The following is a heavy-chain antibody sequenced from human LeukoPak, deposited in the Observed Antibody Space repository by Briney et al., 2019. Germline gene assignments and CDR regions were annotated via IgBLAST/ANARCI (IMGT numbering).Heavy chain of an antibody. V-gene: IGHV4-39*01. D-gene: IGHD3-10*01. J-gene: IGHJ5*01. CDR3: AGYASGSYHWIDA. Sequence: PSETLSLTCTVSGGSISSTCYHWAWIRQPPGQGLEWIATVYYTGRAYYNTSLKSRVPISVDTSKSQFSLKLSSVTTATTPLYSCAGYASGSYHWIDAWSQGTPVTV. CDR1: GGSISSTCYH. CDR2: VYYTGRA.